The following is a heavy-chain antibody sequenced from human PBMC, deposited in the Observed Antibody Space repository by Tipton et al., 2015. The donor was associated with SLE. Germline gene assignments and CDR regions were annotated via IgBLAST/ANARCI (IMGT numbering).Heavy chain of an antibody. CDR1: GGSISSGTYH. D-gene: IGHD6-13*01. CDR2: IYYSGST. J-gene: IGHJ4*02. CDR3: ARGRQLEYYFDY. Sequence: TLSLTCTVSGGSISSGTYHWNWIRQPAGKGLEWIGFIYYSGSTNFNPSLKSRVTMSVDTSKTQFSLKLNSVTAADTAVYFCARGRQLEYYFDYWGQGTLVTVSS. V-gene: IGHV4-61*10.